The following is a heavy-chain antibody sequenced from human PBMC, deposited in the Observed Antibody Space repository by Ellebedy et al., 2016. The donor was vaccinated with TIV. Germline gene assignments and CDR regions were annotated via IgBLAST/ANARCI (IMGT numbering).Heavy chain of an antibody. CDR3: AKDRGDCYSHCAFDI. Sequence: GESLKISCAASGFTFSDYYMSWIRQAPGKGLEWVSYISSSGSTIYYADSVKGRFTISRDNAKNSLYLQMNSLRAEDTAVYYCAKDRGDCYSHCAFDIWGQGTMVTVSS. CDR1: GFTFSDYY. J-gene: IGHJ3*02. CDR2: ISSSGSTI. D-gene: IGHD2-21*02. V-gene: IGHV3-11*04.